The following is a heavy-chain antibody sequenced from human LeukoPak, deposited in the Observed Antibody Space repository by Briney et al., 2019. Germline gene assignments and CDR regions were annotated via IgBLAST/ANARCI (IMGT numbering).Heavy chain of an antibody. CDR1: RFTFSSYW. J-gene: IGHJ4*02. Sequence: GGSLRLSCAASRFTFSSYWMSWVRQAPGKGLEWVANIKQDGSEKYYVDSVKGRFTISRDNAKNSLYLQMNSLRAEDTAVYYCARFVDTEYFDYWGQGTLVTVSS. V-gene: IGHV3-7*01. D-gene: IGHD5-18*01. CDR3: ARFVDTEYFDY. CDR2: IKQDGSEK.